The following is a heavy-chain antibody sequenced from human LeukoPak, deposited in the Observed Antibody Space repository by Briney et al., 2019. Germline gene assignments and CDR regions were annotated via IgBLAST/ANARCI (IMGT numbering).Heavy chain of an antibody. CDR3: AHRLGPKAYSSSWYPYYFDY. V-gene: IGHV2-5*05. CDR1: DFSLSTTFMG. CDR2: ISWDDDK. J-gene: IGHJ4*02. D-gene: IGHD6-13*01. Sequence: SGPTLVNPTQTLTLTCTFSDFSLSTTFMGVGWIRQPPGKALEWLALISWDDDKRYGPSLKSRLTITKDTSKNQVVLTMTNMDPVDTATYYCAHRLGPKAYSSSWYPYYFDYWGQGTLVTVSS.